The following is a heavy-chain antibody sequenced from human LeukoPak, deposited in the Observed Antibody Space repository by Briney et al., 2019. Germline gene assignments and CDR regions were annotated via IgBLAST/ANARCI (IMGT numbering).Heavy chain of an antibody. V-gene: IGHV1-24*01. CDR2: FDPEDGET. CDR1: GYTLTELS. CDR3: ATKGWNYVGGAFDI. D-gene: IGHD1-7*01. J-gene: IGHJ3*02. Sequence: ASVKVSCKVSGYTLTELSMHWVRQAPGKGLEWMGGFDPEDGETIYAQKFQGRVTMTEDTSTDTAYMELSSLRSEDTAVYYCATKGWNYVGGAFDIWGQGTMVTVSS.